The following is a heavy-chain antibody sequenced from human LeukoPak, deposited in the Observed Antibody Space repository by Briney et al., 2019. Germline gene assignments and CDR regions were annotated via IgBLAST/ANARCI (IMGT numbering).Heavy chain of an antibody. V-gene: IGHV4-30-4*01. Sequence: PSETLSLTCTVSGDSVISGDYRWTWIRQPPGKGLEWIGYIYYNGSTYYNPSLKSRVTISVDTSKNQFSLKLSSVTAADTAVYYCARVQDYGDYWGQGTLVTVSS. J-gene: IGHJ4*02. CDR2: IYYNGST. CDR3: ARVQDYGDY. CDR1: GDSVISGDYR.